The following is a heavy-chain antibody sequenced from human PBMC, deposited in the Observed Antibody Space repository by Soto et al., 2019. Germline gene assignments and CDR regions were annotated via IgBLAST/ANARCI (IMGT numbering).Heavy chain of an antibody. CDR1: GGSISSGGYY. CDR2: IYYSGST. V-gene: IGHV4-31*03. D-gene: IGHD2-2*01. Sequence: SETLSLTCTVSGGSISSGGYYWSWIRQHPGKGLEWIGYIYYSGSTYYNQYLKSRVTISVDTSKNQFSLKLSSVTAADTAVYYCAVVVPARFDYWGQGTLVTV. J-gene: IGHJ4*02. CDR3: AVVVPARFDY.